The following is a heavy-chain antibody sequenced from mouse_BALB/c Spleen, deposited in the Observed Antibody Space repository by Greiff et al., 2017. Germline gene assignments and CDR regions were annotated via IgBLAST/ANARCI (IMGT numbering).Heavy chain of an antibody. J-gene: IGHJ4*01. D-gene: IGHD1-1*01. CDR1: GFSLTSYG. CDR2: IWAGGST. CDR3: AREYYYGSRGAMDY. Sequence: QVQLQQSGPGLVAPSQSLSITCTVSGFSLTSYGVHWVRQPPGKGLEWLGVIWAGGSTNYNSALMSRLSISKDNSKSQVFLKMNSLQTDDTAMYDCAREYYYGSRGAMDYWGQGTSVTVSS. V-gene: IGHV2-9*02.